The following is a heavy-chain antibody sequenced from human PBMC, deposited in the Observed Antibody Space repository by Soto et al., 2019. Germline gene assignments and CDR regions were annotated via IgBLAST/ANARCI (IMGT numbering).Heavy chain of an antibody. J-gene: IGHJ5*02. CDR3: ARDRGLTMVRGVIPGLGWFDP. V-gene: IGHV4-31*03. CDR2: IYYSGST. D-gene: IGHD3-10*01. Sequence: QVQLQESGPGLVKPSQTLSLTCTVSGGSISSGGYYWSWIRQHPGKGLEWIGYIYYSGSTYYNPSLKSRVTISVDTSKNQFSLKLSSVTAADTAVYYCARDRGLTMVRGVIPGLGWFDPWGQGTLVTVSS. CDR1: GGSISSGGYY.